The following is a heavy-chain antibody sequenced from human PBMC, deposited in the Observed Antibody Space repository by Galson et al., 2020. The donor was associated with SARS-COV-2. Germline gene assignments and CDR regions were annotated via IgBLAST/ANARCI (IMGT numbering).Heavy chain of an antibody. CDR3: AKDEATVAGDSNWFDL. CDR1: GFTFSNYA. CDR2: VSGSGRTT. D-gene: IGHD6-19*01. J-gene: IGHJ5*02. V-gene: IGHV3-23*01. Sequence: GESLKISCAASGFTFSNYAMTWVRQAPGKGLEWVSSVSGSGRTTDYADSVKGRFSVSRDNSKNTLYVQMNSLRAEDTAVYYCAKDEATVAGDSNWFDLWGQGTLVTVSS.